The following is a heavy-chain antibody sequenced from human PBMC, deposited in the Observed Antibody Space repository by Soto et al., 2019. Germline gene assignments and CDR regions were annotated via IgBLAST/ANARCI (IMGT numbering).Heavy chain of an antibody. J-gene: IGHJ6*02. D-gene: IGHD1-26*01. V-gene: IGHV3-23*01. CDR2: ISGSGGNA. CDR1: GFTFSSYA. CDR3: AKDGASGSYPPYYYFGMDV. Sequence: EVQLLESGGGLVQPGGSLRLSCAASGFTFSSYAMSWVRQAPGKGLAWVSSISGSGGNAYYADSVKGRFSISRDNSKNTLRLQMNSLRADDTAVYYCAKDGASGSYPPYYYFGMDVWGQGTTVNVSS.